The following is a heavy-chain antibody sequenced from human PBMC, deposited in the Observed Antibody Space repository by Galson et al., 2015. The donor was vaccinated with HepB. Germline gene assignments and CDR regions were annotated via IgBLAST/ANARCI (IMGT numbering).Heavy chain of an antibody. CDR2: IWYDGSNK. D-gene: IGHD2-2*01. V-gene: IGHV3-33*01. CDR1: GFTFSSYG. J-gene: IGHJ4*02. Sequence: SLRLSCAASGFTFSSYGMHWVRQAPGKGLEWVAVIWYDGSNKYYADSVKGRFTISRDNSKNTLYLQMNSLRAEDTAVYYCAREYCSSGCYFDYWGQGTLVTVSS. CDR3: AREYCSSGCYFDY.